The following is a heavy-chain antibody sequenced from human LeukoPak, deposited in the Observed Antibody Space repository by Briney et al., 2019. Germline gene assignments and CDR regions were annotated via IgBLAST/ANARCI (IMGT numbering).Heavy chain of an antibody. CDR3: ARDLYYDFWSGPNGAFDI. Sequence: SETLSLTCTVSGGSISSFYWSWIRLPPGKGLEWIGRIYTSGSTNYNPSLKSRVTMSVDTSKNQFSLKLSSVTAADTAVYYCARDLYYDFWSGPNGAFDIWGQGTMVTVSS. V-gene: IGHV4-4*07. D-gene: IGHD3-3*01. CDR2: IYTSGST. CDR1: GGSISSFY. J-gene: IGHJ3*02.